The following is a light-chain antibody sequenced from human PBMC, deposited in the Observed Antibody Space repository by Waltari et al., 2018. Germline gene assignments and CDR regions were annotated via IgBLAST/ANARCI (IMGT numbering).Light chain of an antibody. CDR2: KAS. CDR3: QQYSTSPVT. CDR1: QTINAW. V-gene: IGKV1-5*03. Sequence: DIQMTPSPFTLSASVGDRVTITCRAGQTINAWLAWYQQKPGKAPKLLIYKASNLESGVPSRFSGSGSGTEFTLTISSLQPDDFATYYCQQYSTSPVTFGGGTKVDIK. J-gene: IGKJ4*01.